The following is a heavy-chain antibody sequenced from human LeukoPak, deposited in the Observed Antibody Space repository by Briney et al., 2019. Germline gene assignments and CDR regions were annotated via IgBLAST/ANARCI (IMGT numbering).Heavy chain of an antibody. CDR2: IYTSGST. V-gene: IGHV4-4*07. Sequence: SETLSLTCTVSGGSISSYYWSWIRQPAGKGLEWIGRIYTSGSTNYNPSLKSRVTMSVDTSKNQFCLKLSSVTAADTAVYYCARDRGMYYDFWSGPFDYYYYYGMDVWGQGTTVTVSS. CDR1: GGSISSYY. J-gene: IGHJ6*02. CDR3: ARDRGMYYDFWSGPFDYYYYYGMDV. D-gene: IGHD3-3*01.